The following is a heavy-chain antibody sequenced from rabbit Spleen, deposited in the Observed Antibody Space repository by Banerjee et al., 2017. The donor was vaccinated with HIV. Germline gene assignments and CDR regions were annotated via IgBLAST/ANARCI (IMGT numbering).Heavy chain of an antibody. CDR3: ASGYSDVVFTL. V-gene: IGHV1S45*01. Sequence: QEQLEESGGDLVKPGASLTLTCKASGLDLSARYWICWVRQAPGKGLEWIACIDVVKSGSTYYASWAKGRFTISKTSSTTVTLQMTSLTAADTATYFCASGYSDVVFTLWGQGTLVTVS. D-gene: IGHD1-1*01. CDR2: IDVVKSGST. J-gene: IGHJ4*01. CDR1: GLDLSARYW.